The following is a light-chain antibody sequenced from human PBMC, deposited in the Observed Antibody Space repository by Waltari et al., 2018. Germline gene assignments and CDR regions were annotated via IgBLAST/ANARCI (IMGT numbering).Light chain of an antibody. CDR1: QSVSRS. J-gene: IGKJ1*01. Sequence: IVLTQSPGTLSLSPGERATLSCRASQSVSRSLAWYQQKPGQAPKLLIYGASTRATGMPDRVTGSGSGTDFGLTISSLEPEDFAIYFCQHYVRLPATFGQGTKVEIK. CDR2: GAS. V-gene: IGKV3-20*01. CDR3: QHYVRLPAT.